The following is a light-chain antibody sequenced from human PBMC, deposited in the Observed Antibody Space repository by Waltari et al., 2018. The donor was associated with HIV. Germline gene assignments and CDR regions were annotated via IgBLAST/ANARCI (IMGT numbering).Light chain of an antibody. J-gene: IGKJ5*01. CDR1: QTIDNF. V-gene: IGKV1-39*01. Sequence: DIQMTQSPSSLSASVGDRVTITCRASQTIDNFLNWYQQISGKPPKLLIVAASNLRRGIPSRFVGSGSGTEFTLTVNILQPEDFATYSCQQTSRTPQTFGQGTRLEMK. CDR2: AAS. CDR3: QQTSRTPQT.